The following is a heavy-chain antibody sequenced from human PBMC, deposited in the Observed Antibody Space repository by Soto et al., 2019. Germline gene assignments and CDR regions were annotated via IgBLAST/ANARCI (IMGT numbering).Heavy chain of an antibody. CDR2: IYPSGSS. CDR1: GGSISSGGYS. V-gene: IGHV4-30-2*01. CDR3: ARDRGYSSGWYFDY. J-gene: IGHJ4*02. Sequence: QLQLQESGSGLVKPSQTLSLTCAVSGGSISSGGYSWSWIRQPPGKGLEWIGYIYPSGSSYYNPSLKGRVTISVNRSKNQFSLKLSSVTAADTAVYYCARDRGYSSGWYFDYWGQGTLVTVSS. D-gene: IGHD6-19*01.